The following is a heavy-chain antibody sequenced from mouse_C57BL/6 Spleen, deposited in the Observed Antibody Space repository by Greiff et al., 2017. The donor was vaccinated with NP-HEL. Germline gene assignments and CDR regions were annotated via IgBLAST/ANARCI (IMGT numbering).Heavy chain of an antibody. Sequence: VKLQESGPELVKPGASVKISCKASGYAFSSSWMNWVKQRPGKGLEWIGRIYPGDGDTNYNGKFKGKATLTADKSSSTAYMQLSSLTSEDSAVYFCASSYPYYFDYWGQGTTLTVSS. V-gene: IGHV1-82*01. CDR2: IYPGDGDT. J-gene: IGHJ2*01. D-gene: IGHD1-1*01. CDR3: ASSYPYYFDY. CDR1: GYAFSSSW.